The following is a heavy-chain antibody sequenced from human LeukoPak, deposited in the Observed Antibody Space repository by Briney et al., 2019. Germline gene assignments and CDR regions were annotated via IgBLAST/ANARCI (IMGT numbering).Heavy chain of an antibody. Sequence: GGSLSLSCTVSGCTISSSSYNWVRQAPGKGLEWVSYISSSGSTIYYADSVKGRFTTSKSNAQNSLYLQMNSLSEYATPVYCCERDMLGGFDYWGQGTLVTVSS. CDR1: GCTISSSS. CDR2: ISSSGSTI. J-gene: IGHJ4*02. V-gene: IGHV3-48*02. CDR3: ERDMLGGFDY. D-gene: IGHD3-10*02.